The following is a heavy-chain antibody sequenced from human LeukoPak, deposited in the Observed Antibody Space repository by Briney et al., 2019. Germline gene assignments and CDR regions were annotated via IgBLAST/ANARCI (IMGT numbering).Heavy chain of an antibody. CDR3: AKRGNTISFFDP. CDR2: LSAGGDFT. CDR1: GFTFSNYA. D-gene: IGHD1-1*01. Sequence: GGSLRLSCAASGFTFSNYAMYWVRQAPGKGLKWVSGLSAGGDFTYYADSVKGRFTISRDNSKNTLYMDMNSLRAEDTAVYYCAKRGNTISFFDPWGQGTLVTVSS. J-gene: IGHJ5*02. V-gene: IGHV3-23*01.